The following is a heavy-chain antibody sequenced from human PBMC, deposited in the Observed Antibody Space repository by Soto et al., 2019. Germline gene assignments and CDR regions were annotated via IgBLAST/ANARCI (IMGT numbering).Heavy chain of an antibody. CDR2: IYYSGST. CDR3: ARCFGVAAAGPFDY. D-gene: IGHD6-13*01. CDR1: GGSISSGGYY. J-gene: IGHJ4*02. Sequence: QVQLQESGPGLVKPSQTLSLTCTVSGGSISSGGYYWSWIRQHPGKGLEWIGYIYYSGSTYSNPTLTTPVTLAVEPSKNHFSLKLSSVTAADTAVYSCARCFGVAAAGPFDYWDQGTLVNAS. V-gene: IGHV4-31*01.